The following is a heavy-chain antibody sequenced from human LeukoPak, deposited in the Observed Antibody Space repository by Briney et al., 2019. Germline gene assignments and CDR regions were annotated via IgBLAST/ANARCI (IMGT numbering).Heavy chain of an antibody. J-gene: IGHJ5*02. CDR1: GGSINSYY. D-gene: IGHD3-3*01. Sequence: PSETLSLTCTVSGGSINSYYWNWIRQPAGRGLEWIGRIYTSGSTIYNPSLKSRVTMSVDTSKNQFSLNLSSVTAADTAVYYCARDFWSGYYAWFDPWGQGTLVTVSS. V-gene: IGHV4-4*07. CDR2: IYTSGST. CDR3: ARDFWSGYYAWFDP.